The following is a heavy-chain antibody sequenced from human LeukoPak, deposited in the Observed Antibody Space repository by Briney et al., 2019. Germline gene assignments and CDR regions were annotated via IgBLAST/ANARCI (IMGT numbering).Heavy chain of an antibody. D-gene: IGHD2-21*02. CDR3: AKDLERHIVVVTASAVDY. V-gene: IGHV3-30*18. CDR1: GFTFSSYG. Sequence: GSLRLSCVASGFTFSSYGMHWVRQAPGKGQEWVAVISYDGSNKYYADSVKGRFTISRDNSKNTLYLQMNSLRAEDTAVYYCAKDLERHIVVVTASAVDYWGQGTLVTVSS. CDR2: ISYDGSNK. J-gene: IGHJ4*02.